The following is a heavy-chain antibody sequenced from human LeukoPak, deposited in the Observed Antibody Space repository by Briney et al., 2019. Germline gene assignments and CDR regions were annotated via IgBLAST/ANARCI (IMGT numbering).Heavy chain of an antibody. CDR2: ISYDGSNK. V-gene: IGHV3-30*18. CDR1: GFTFSSYG. CDR3: AKDGPYYDFWSGYLN. D-gene: IGHD3-3*01. J-gene: IGHJ4*02. Sequence: GRSLRLSCAASGFTFSSYGMHWVRQAPGKGLEWVAVISYDGSNKYYADSVKGRFTISRDNSKNTLYLQMNSLRAEDTAVCYCAKDGPYYDFWSGYLNRGQGTLVTVSS.